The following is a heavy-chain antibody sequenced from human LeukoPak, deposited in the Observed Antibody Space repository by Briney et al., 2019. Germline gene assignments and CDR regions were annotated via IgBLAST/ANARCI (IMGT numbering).Heavy chain of an antibody. D-gene: IGHD3-10*01. CDR3: ARGHLGLSP. Sequence: SETLSLTCTVSGGSISGYSWTWIRQPPGPGLEWIGYFHNSRTTSYNPSLTGRVIISVDTAMDQISLKLNSVTAADTAVYYCARGHLGLSPWGQGTLATVSS. CDR2: FHNSRTT. J-gene: IGHJ5*02. CDR1: GGSISGYS. V-gene: IGHV4-59*01.